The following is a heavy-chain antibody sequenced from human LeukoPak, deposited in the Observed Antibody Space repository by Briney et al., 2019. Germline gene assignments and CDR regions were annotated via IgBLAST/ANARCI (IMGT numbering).Heavy chain of an antibody. J-gene: IGHJ4*02. CDR2: INPNSGGT. V-gene: IGHV1-2*02. CDR1: GYTFTGYY. Sequence: ASVKVSCKASGYTFTGYYIHWVRQAPGQGLEWMGWINPNSGGTNYAQKFQGRVTMTRDTSISTAYMELSRLSSDDTAVYYCAREDYYDSSGFYGPGYNRWGFDYRGQGTLVTVSS. CDR3: AREDYYDSSGFYGPGYNRWGFDY. D-gene: IGHD3-22*01.